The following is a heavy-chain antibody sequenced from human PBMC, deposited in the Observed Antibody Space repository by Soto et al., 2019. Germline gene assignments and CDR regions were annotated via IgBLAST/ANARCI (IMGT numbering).Heavy chain of an antibody. CDR1: GGSTSSSSYY. D-gene: IGHD3-22*01. CDR3: ARQVGSGGYYYVFSYFDY. V-gene: IGHV4-39*01. Sequence: SLTCTVSGGSTSSSSYYWGWIRQPPGKGLEWIASVFYSGSAYYNPSLRSRGTISVDTSKNQFSLELSSVTAADTAMYYCARQVGSGGYYYVFSYFDYWGQGNLVTVSS. CDR2: VFYSGSA. J-gene: IGHJ4*02.